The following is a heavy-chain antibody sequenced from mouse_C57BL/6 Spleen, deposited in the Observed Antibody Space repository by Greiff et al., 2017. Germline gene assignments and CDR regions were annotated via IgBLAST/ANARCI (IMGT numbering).Heavy chain of an antibody. CDR3: TSNYDYENWYFDV. CDR2: ISSGGDYI. Sequence: VMLVESGEGLVKPGGSLKLSCAASGFTFSSYAMSWVRQTPEKRLEWVAYISSGGDYIYYADTVKGRFTISRDNARNTLYLQMSSLKSEDTAMYYCTSNYDYENWYFDVWGKGTTVTVSS. V-gene: IGHV5-9-1*02. CDR1: GFTFSSYA. J-gene: IGHJ1*03. D-gene: IGHD2-4*01.